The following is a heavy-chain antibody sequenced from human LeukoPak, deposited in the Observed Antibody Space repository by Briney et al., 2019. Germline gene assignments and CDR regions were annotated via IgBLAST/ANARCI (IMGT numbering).Heavy chain of an antibody. Sequence: GGSLRLSCAASGFTFSSYAMHWVRQAPGKGLEWVAVISYDGSNKYYADSVKGRFTISRDNSKNTLYLRMNSLRAEDTAVYYCARDDITMVRGVILYGMDVWGKGTTVTVSS. CDR2: ISYDGSNK. CDR3: ARDDITMVRGVILYGMDV. CDR1: GFTFSSYA. D-gene: IGHD3-10*01. J-gene: IGHJ6*04. V-gene: IGHV3-30*04.